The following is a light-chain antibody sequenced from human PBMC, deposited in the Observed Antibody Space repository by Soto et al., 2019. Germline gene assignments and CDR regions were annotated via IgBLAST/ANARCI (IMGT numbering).Light chain of an antibody. Sequence: DIQMTQSPSAMSASVGDRVTITCRASQGINNYLAWFQQKAGKVPKRLIYAASSLQSGVLSRFSGSGSGTEFTLTISSLQPEDFATYYCLQHNSFPYTFGQGTKLEIK. V-gene: IGKV1-17*03. CDR2: AAS. CDR1: QGINNY. J-gene: IGKJ2*01. CDR3: LQHNSFPYT.